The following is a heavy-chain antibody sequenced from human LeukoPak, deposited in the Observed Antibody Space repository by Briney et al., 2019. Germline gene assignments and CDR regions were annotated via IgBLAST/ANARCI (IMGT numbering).Heavy chain of an antibody. CDR2: INPNSGNT. J-gene: IGHJ6*03. CDR1: GYTFTSYD. Sequence: ASVKVSCKASGYTFTSYDINWVRQATGQGLERMGWINPNSGNTGYAQKFQGRVTMTRNTSTSTAYMELSSLRSEDTAVYYCARSTSQRYYYYYYMDVWGKGTTVTVSS. V-gene: IGHV1-8*01. D-gene: IGHD5/OR15-5a*01. CDR3: ARSTSQRYYYYYYMDV.